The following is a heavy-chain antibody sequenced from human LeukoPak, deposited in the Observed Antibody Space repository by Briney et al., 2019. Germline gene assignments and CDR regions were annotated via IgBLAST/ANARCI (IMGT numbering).Heavy chain of an antibody. Sequence: GASVKVSCKASGYTFTSYGISWVRQAPGQGLEWMGWISAYNGNTNYGQKLQGRVTMTTDTSTSTAYMELRSLRSDDTAVYYCARDAAYSSGWRTDAFDIWGQGTMVTVSS. D-gene: IGHD6-19*01. J-gene: IGHJ3*02. CDR1: GYTFTSYG. CDR2: ISAYNGNT. CDR3: ARDAAYSSGWRTDAFDI. V-gene: IGHV1-18*01.